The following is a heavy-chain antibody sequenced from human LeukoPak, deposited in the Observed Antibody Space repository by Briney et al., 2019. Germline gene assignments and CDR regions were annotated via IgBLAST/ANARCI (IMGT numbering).Heavy chain of an antibody. J-gene: IGHJ4*02. Sequence: GGSLRLSCAASGFTFSSYAMSWVRQAPGKGLEWVSAISGSGGSTYYADSVKGRFTISRDNSKNTLHLQMNSLRAEDTAVYYCARASAAAGKGSVSRDQTLYYFDYWGQGTLVTVSS. CDR1: GFTFSSYA. V-gene: IGHV3-23*01. CDR3: ARASAAAGKGSVSRDQTLYYFDY. CDR2: ISGSGGST. D-gene: IGHD6-13*01.